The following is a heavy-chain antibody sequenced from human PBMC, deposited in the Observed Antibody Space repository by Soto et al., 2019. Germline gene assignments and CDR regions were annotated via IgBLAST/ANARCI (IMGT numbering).Heavy chain of an antibody. CDR3: ARVRGTAGKRYFDY. CDR2: IYYSGST. J-gene: IGHJ4*02. CDR1: GGSMSAYY. D-gene: IGHD6-13*01. V-gene: IGHV4-59*01. Sequence: SETLSLTCTVSGGSMSAYYWNWIRQPPGKGLQWIGYIYYSGSTTYNPSLKSRVTISVDSSKNQFSLKLDSVTPADTAVYYCARVRGTAGKRYFDYWGPGTLVTVSS.